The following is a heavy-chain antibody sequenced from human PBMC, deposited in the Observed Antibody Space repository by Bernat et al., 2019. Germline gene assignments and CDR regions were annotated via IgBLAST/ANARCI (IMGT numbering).Heavy chain of an antibody. CDR3: AGRYCSGGSCQSGVQPQAFDI. Sequence: QVQLQQWGAGLLKPSQTLSLTCTVSGGSISSGDYYWSWIRQPPGKGLEWIGYIYYSGNTYYNPSLKSRVTISVDTSKNQFSLKLSSVTAADTAVYYCAGRYCSGGSCQSGVQPQAFDIWGQGTMVTVSS. D-gene: IGHD2-15*01. V-gene: IGHV4-30-4*01. J-gene: IGHJ3*02. CDR1: GGSISSGDYY. CDR2: IYYSGNT.